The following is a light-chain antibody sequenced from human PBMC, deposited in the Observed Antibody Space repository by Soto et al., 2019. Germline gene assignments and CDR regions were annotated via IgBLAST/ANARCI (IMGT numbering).Light chain of an antibody. V-gene: IGLV1-47*01. Sequence: QSVLTQTPSASGTPGQRVTISCSGSNSNMGRNYVYWYQQVPGTAPKLLMYRNDVRPSGIPDRFTGSNSGTSASLAISGLRSEDEADYYCAVWDNSLNGVAFGGGTKLTVL. CDR3: AVWDNSLNGVA. J-gene: IGLJ2*01. CDR2: RND. CDR1: NSNMGRNY.